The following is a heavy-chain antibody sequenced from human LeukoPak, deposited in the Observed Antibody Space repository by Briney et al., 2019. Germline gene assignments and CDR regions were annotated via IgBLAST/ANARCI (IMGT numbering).Heavy chain of an antibody. CDR2: ISDGGGST. Sequence: GGSLRLSCAASGFTVSSNYMSWVRQAPGKGLEWVSVISDGGGSTYYADSVKGRFTISRDNSKNTLYLQMNSLRAEDTAVYYCAKDRGTSLCDAFDIRGQGTMVTVSS. CDR3: AKDRGTSLCDAFDI. D-gene: IGHD6-25*01. J-gene: IGHJ3*02. V-gene: IGHV3-23*01. CDR1: GFTVSSNY.